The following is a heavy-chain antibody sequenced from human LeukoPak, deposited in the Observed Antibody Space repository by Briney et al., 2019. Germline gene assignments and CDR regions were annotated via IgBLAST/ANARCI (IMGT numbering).Heavy chain of an antibody. CDR3: AKVPYSSGFNGDAFDI. D-gene: IGHD6-19*01. Sequence: GGSLRLSCAASGFTFSSYAMSWVRQAPGKGLEWVSAISGSGRSTYYADSVKGRFTIYRDNSKNTLYLEMNSLTVEGTAVYYCAKVPYSSGFNGDAFDIWGQGTMVTVSS. J-gene: IGHJ3*02. CDR2: ISGSGRST. CDR1: GFTFSSYA. V-gene: IGHV3-23*01.